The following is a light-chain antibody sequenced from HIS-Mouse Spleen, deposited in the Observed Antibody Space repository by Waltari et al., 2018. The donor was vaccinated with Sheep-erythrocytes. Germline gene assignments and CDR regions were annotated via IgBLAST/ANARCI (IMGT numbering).Light chain of an antibody. J-gene: IGLJ3*02. V-gene: IGLV3-10*01. CDR3: YSTDSSGNHGV. Sequence: SYELTQPPSVSVSPGQTARITCSGDALPKKYAYWYQQKSGQAPVLVIYEDSKRPSGSPERVSGSSSGTMATLTISGAQVEDEADYYCYSTDSSGNHGVFGGGTKLTVL. CDR2: EDS. CDR1: ALPKKY.